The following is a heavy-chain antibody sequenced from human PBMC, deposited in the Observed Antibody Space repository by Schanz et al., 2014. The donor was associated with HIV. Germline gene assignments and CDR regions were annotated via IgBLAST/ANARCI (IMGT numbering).Heavy chain of an antibody. J-gene: IGHJ4*02. CDR2: ISYDGSNK. V-gene: IGHV3-30*18. D-gene: IGHD6-13*01. Sequence: QVQLVESGGGVVQPGRSLRLSCSASGFTFSSYGMHWVRQAPGKGLEWVAFISYDGSNKYYADSVKGRFTISRDISKSARDLQMSGLRAEGTAVDDRAKEEQQLGGVGGYHFDYWGQGTLVTVSS. CDR1: GFTFSSYG. CDR3: AKEEQQLGGVGGYHFDY.